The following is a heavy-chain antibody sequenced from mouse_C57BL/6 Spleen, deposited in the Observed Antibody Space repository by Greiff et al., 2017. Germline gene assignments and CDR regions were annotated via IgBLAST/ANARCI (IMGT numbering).Heavy chain of an antibody. V-gene: IGHV14-1*01. CDR3: TTGGYDYDRGYAMDY. D-gene: IGHD2-4*01. Sequence: EVQLQQSGAELVRPGASVKLSCTASGFNIKDYYMHWVKQRPEQGLEWIGRIDPEDGDTEYAPKFQGKATMTADTSSNTAYLQLSSLTSEDTAVYYCTTGGYDYDRGYAMDYWGQGTSVTVSS. CDR2: IDPEDGDT. CDR1: GFNIKDYY. J-gene: IGHJ4*01.